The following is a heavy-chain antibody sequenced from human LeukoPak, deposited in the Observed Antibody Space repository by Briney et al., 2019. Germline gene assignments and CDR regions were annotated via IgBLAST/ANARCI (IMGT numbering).Heavy chain of an antibody. CDR1: GFTFSSYA. Sequence: PGRSLRLSCAASGFTFSSYAMHWVRQAPGKGLEWVAVISYDGSNKYYADSVKGRFTISRHNSKNTLYLQMNSLRAEDTAVYYCARDREQHYFDYWGQGTLVTVSS. CDR3: ARDREQHYFDY. J-gene: IGHJ4*02. D-gene: IGHD1-26*01. V-gene: IGHV3-30-3*01. CDR2: ISYDGSNK.